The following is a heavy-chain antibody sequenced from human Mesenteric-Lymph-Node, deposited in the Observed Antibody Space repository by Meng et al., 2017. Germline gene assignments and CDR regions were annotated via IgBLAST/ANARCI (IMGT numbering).Heavy chain of an antibody. CDR3: AGWLVGY. V-gene: IGHV4-4*02. CDR1: GGSISSNNW. D-gene: IGHD6-19*01. CDR2: IYHSGST. Sequence: QLQLQESGSGPVKPSETLSLTCTVSGGSISSNNWWTWVRQPPGKGLEWIGEIYHSGSTNYNPSLKSRVTISIDKSKNEFSLKMRSVTAADTALYYCAGWLVGYRGQGILVTVSS. J-gene: IGHJ4*02.